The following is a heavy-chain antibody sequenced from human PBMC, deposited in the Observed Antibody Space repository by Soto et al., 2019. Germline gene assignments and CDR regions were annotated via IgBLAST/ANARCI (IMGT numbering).Heavy chain of an antibody. D-gene: IGHD2-8*01. CDR3: ARGCTFVRGERRWYVDL. Sequence: QVRLQESGPGLVRPSQTLSLTCTVSDVPLSSGSYFWTWVRRAPGKGLEWIGDLRLRGVTLYTPFLKGRISMSVDVSRNPFFLRLNSVSVADTAVYYCARGCTFVRGERRWYVDLWGQGTLVNVFS. CDR2: LRLRGVT. J-gene: IGHJ2*01. V-gene: IGHV4-31*04. CDR1: DVPLSSGSYF.